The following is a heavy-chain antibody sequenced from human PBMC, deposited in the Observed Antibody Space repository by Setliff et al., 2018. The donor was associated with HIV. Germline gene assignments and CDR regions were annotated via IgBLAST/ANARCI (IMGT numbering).Heavy chain of an antibody. Sequence: SETLSLTCTVSGGSISSTNYFWGWIRQPLGKGLEWIGTIYYHGSTYYNPSLKSRVTISIDTSKNQFSLQLTSVTAADTAVYYCVNPSGAMGDFDSWGQGTLVT. D-gene: IGHD3-16*01. V-gene: IGHV4-39*01. CDR3: VNPSGAMGDFDS. CDR2: IYYHGST. J-gene: IGHJ4*02. CDR1: GGSISSTNYF.